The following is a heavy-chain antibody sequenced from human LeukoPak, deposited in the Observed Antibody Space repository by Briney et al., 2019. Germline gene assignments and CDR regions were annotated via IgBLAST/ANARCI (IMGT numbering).Heavy chain of an antibody. CDR1: GGSFSGYY. CDR2: INHSGST. CDR3: ARLSSTHLPDF. Sequence: SETLSLTCAVYGGSFSGYYWSWIRQPPGKGLEWIGEINHSGSTNYNPSLQSRVTMSVDTSQSHFSLKLSSVTAADTAVYYCARLSSTHLPDFWGQGILVTVSS. J-gene: IGHJ4*02. D-gene: IGHD6-13*01. V-gene: IGHV4-34*01.